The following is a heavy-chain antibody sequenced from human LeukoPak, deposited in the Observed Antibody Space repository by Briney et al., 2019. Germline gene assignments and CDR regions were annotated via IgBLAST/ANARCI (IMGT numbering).Heavy chain of an antibody. CDR1: GGTFSSYA. V-gene: IGHV1-69*13. CDR3: ARVVLERRYYYYGMDV. CDR2: IIPIFGTA. D-gene: IGHD1-1*01. Sequence: SVKVSCKASGGTFSSYAIGWVRQAPGQGLEWMGGIIPIFGTANYAQKFQGRVTITADESTSTAYMELSSLRSEDTAVYYCARVVLERRYYYYGMDVWGKGTTVTVSS. J-gene: IGHJ6*04.